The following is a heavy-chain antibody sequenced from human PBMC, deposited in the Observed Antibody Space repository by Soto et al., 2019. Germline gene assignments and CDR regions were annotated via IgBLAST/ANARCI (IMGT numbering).Heavy chain of an antibody. D-gene: IGHD3-3*01. J-gene: IGHJ5*02. CDR2: IYYSGST. CDR1: GGSISSGGYY. CDR3: ARGLRGFWSGYYTGFDSDNWFDP. V-gene: IGHV4-31*03. Sequence: SETLSLTCTVSGGSISSGGYYWSWIRQHPGKGLEWIGYIYYSGSTYYNPSLKSRVTISVDTSKNQFSLKLSSVTAADTAVYYCARGLRGFWSGYYTGFDSDNWFDPWGQGTLVTVSS.